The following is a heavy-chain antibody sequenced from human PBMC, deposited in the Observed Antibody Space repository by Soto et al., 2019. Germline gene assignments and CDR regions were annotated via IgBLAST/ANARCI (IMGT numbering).Heavy chain of an antibody. V-gene: IGHV3-23*01. Sequence: EVQLLESGGGLVQPGGSLRLSCAASGFTFSIYAMNWVRQAPGKGLEWVSALSTSGGSTYYADSVKGRFTISRDNSKNTLYLQLNSLRAEDTAMYYCAKAGTHSYFAYWGQGTLVTVSS. CDR2: LSTSGGST. CDR1: GFTFSIYA. D-gene: IGHD1-1*01. CDR3: AKAGTHSYFAY. J-gene: IGHJ4*02.